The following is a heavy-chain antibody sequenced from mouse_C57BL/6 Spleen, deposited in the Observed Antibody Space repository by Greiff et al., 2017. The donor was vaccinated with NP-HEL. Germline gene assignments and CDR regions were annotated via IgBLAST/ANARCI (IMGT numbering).Heavy chain of an antibody. CDR2: IDPSDSET. J-gene: IGHJ4*01. V-gene: IGHV1-52*01. CDR3: ARRLSNWVYAMDY. D-gene: IGHD4-1*01. CDR1: GYTFTSYW. Sequence: QVQLKESGAELVRPGSSVKLSCKASGYTFTSYWMHWVKQRPIQGLEWIGNIDPSDSETHYNQKFKDKATLTVDKSSSTAYMQLSSLTSEDSAVYYCARRLSNWVYAMDYWGQGTSVTVSS.